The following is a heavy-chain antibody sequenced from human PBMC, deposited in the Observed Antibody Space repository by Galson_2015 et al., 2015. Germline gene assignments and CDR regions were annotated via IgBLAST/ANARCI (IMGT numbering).Heavy chain of an antibody. Sequence: HSGSTNYNPSPKSRVTISVDKSKNQFSLKLSSVTAADTAVYYCARGRKWELLQAVAFDIWGQGTMVTVSS. CDR2: HSGST. V-gene: IGHV4-4*02. D-gene: IGHD1-26*01. J-gene: IGHJ3*02. CDR3: ARGRKWELLQAVAFDI.